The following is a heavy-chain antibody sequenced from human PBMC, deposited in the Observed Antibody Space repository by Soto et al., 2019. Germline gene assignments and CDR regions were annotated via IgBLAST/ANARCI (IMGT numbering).Heavy chain of an antibody. CDR3: ARGSIFGVVLNAFDI. V-gene: IGHV4-31*11. CDR2: ISYSGRT. CDR1: GGSISGNGYY. J-gene: IGHJ3*02. D-gene: IGHD3-3*01. Sequence: QVQLQESGPGLVKPSQTLSLTCAVSGGSISGNGYYWNWIRQHPGKGLEWIGYISYSGRTFYSPSLKSRVTTSLDTSKNQSSLKLSSVTAADTAIYYCARGSIFGVVLNAFDIWGQGTMVAVSS.